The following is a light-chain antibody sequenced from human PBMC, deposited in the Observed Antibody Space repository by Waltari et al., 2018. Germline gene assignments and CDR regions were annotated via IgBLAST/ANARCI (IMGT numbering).Light chain of an antibody. Sequence: QSALTQPPSASGSPGQSVTISCTGTSSDVGGYHYVSWYQQHPGKAPKLMIYEVSKRPSGVPDRFSVSKSGNTASLTVSGLQAEDEADYYCSSYAGSNNFVVFGGGTKLTVL. J-gene: IGLJ2*01. V-gene: IGLV2-8*01. CDR2: EVS. CDR3: SSYAGSNNFVV. CDR1: SSDVGGYHY.